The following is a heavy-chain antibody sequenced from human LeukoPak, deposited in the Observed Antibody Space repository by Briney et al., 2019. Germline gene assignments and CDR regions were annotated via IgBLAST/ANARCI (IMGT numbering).Heavy chain of an antibody. CDR3: AKVSGFYYDSSGTFDY. Sequence: PGGSLRLSCAASGFTFSSYAMSRVRQAPGKGLEWVSAISGSGGSTYYADSVKGRFTISRDNSKNTLYLQMNSLRAEDTAVYYCAKVSGFYYDSSGTFDYWGQGTLVTVSS. D-gene: IGHD3-22*01. J-gene: IGHJ4*02. CDR1: GFTFSSYA. CDR2: ISGSGGST. V-gene: IGHV3-23*01.